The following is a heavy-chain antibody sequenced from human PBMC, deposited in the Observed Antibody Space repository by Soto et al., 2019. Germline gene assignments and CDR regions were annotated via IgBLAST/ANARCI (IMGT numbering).Heavy chain of an antibody. CDR3: ARDRGWFYFDD. Sequence: QVQLQESGPGLVKPSQTLSLTCTVSGDSITSGDYYWSWIRQPPGKGLEWIGYIYYSGSTYYNPSLKSRITISVDTSKNQFSLRLSSVTAADTAVYYCARDRGWFYFDDWGHGTLVTVSS. CDR2: IYYSGST. V-gene: IGHV4-30-4*01. D-gene: IGHD3-10*01. CDR1: GDSITSGDYY. J-gene: IGHJ4*01.